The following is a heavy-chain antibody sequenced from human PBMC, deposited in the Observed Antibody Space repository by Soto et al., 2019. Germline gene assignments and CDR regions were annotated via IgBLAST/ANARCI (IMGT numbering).Heavy chain of an antibody. CDR2: IIPIFGTA. D-gene: IGHD2-15*01. V-gene: IGHV1-69*01. J-gene: IGHJ6*02. CDR3: ARGYCSGGSCYPPYYYYYYGMDV. CDR1: GGTFSSYA. Sequence: QVQLVQSGAEVKKPGSSVKVSCKASGGTFSSYAISWVRQAPGQGLEWMGGIIPIFGTANYAQKFQGRVTITADESTSTAYMELSSLRSEDTAVYYCARGYCSGGSCYPPYYYYYYGMDVWGQGTTVTVSS.